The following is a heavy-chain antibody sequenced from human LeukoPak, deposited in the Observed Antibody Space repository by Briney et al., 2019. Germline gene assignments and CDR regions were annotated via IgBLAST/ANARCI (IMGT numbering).Heavy chain of an antibody. CDR3: ARGIYYYGSGSLNWFDP. CDR2: INHSGST. V-gene: IGHV4-34*01. D-gene: IGHD3-10*01. CDR1: GGSFSGYY. J-gene: IGHJ5*02. Sequence: SETLSLTCAVYGGSFSGYYWSWIRQPPGKGLEWIGEINHSGSTNYNPSLKSRVTISLDTSKNQFSLKLKSVTAADTAVYYCARGIYYYGSGSLNWFDPWGQGTLVTVSS.